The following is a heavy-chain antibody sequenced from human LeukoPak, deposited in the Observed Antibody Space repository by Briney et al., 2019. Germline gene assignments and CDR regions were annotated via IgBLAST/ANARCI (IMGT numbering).Heavy chain of an antibody. V-gene: IGHV4-34*01. CDR2: INHSGST. Sequence: SETLPLTCAVYGGSFSGYYWSWIRQPPGKGLEWIGEINHSGSTNYNPSLKSRVTISVDTSKNQFSLKLSSVTAADTAVYYCARATRRQYYYDSSGYYQPGYWGQGTLVTVSS. J-gene: IGHJ4*02. D-gene: IGHD3-22*01. CDR3: ARATRRQYYYDSSGYYQPGY. CDR1: GGSFSGYY.